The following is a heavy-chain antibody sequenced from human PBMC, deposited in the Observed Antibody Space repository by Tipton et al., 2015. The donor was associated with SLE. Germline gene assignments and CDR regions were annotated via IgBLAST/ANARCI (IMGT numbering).Heavy chain of an antibody. D-gene: IGHD1-26*01. CDR1: GFTFSSYA. Sequence: SLRLSCAASGFTFSSYAMSWVRQAPGKGLEWVSAISGSGGSTYYADSVKGRFTISRDNSKNTLYLQMNSLRAEDTAVYYCKCASGGSYYYYGMDVWGQGTTVTVSS. J-gene: IGHJ6*02. CDR3: KCASGGSYYYYGMDV. CDR2: ISGSGGST. V-gene: IGHV3-23*01.